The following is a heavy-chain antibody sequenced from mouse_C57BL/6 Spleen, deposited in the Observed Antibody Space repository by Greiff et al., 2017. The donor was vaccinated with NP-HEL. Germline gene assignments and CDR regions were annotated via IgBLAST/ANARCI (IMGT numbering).Heavy chain of an antibody. Sequence: VQRVESGAELAKPGASVKLSCKASGYTFTSYWMHWVKQRPGQGLEWIGYINPSSGYTKYNQKFKDKATLTADKSSSTAYMQLSSLTYEDSAVYYCERVYDYDWSTGFAYWGQGTLVTVSA. CDR3: ERVYDYDWSTGFAY. D-gene: IGHD2-4*01. CDR2: INPSSGYT. V-gene: IGHV1-7*01. J-gene: IGHJ3*01. CDR1: GYTFTSYW.